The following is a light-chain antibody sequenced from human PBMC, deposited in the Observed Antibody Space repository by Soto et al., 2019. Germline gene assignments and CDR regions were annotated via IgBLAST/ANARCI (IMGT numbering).Light chain of an antibody. J-gene: IGKJ1*01. CDR1: QSISSW. V-gene: IGKV1-5*01. Sequence: DIQMTQSPSTLSGSVGDRVTITCRASQSISSWLAWYQQKPGKAPKLLIYDASSLESGVPSRFSGSGSGTEFTLTISSLQPDDFATYYCQQYNSYSLTWTFGQGTKVDIK. CDR3: QQYNSYSLTWT. CDR2: DAS.